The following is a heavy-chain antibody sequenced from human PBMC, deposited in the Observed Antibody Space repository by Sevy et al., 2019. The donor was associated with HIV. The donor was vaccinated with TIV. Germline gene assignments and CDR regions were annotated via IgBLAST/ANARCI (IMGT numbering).Heavy chain of an antibody. CDR3: AREYSGTYYYFDY. CDR1: GFTFSSYW. J-gene: IGHJ4*02. Sequence: GGSLRLSCAASGFTFSSYWMHWVRQAPGKGLVWVSRINSDGSSTNYADSVKGRFTISRDNAKNTLYLKMNSLRAEDTAVYYCAREYSGTYYYFDYWGQGTLVTVSS. D-gene: IGHD1-26*01. CDR2: INSDGSST. V-gene: IGHV3-74*01.